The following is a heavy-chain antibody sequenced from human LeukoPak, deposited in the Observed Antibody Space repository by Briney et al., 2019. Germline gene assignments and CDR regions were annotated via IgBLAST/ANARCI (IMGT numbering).Heavy chain of an antibody. Sequence: GAAVKGSCKASVYTFTSYDINWVGHATGQGLEWMGWMNPNSGNTGYAQKFQDRVTMTRNTSISTAYMDLSSLRAEDTAVYYCARPGGDFDIWGQGTMVTVSS. D-gene: IGHD2-21*01. V-gene: IGHV1-8*01. CDR2: MNPNSGNT. J-gene: IGHJ3*02. CDR3: ARPGGDFDI. CDR1: VYTFTSYD.